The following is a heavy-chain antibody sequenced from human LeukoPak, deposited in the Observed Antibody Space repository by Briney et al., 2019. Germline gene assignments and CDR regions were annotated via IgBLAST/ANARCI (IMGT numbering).Heavy chain of an antibody. J-gene: IGHJ4*02. CDR2: IIPRLDIA. V-gene: IGHV1-69*04. D-gene: IGHD3-9*01. Sequence: GASVKVSCKASGGTFSSYAISWVRQAPGQGLEWMGRIIPRLDIANSAQSFQGRVTITADKTTSTAYMELSSLRSDGTAVYYCAREGYDILTGYQGFQLDYWGQGSLVTVSS. CDR1: GGTFSSYA. CDR3: AREGYDILTGYQGFQLDY.